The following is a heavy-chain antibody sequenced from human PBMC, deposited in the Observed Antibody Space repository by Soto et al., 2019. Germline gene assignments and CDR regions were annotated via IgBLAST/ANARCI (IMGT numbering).Heavy chain of an antibody. Sequence: EVQLLESGGGLVQPGESLRLSCAFSGFIFGNYMMTWVRQAPGKGLEWVSTIRDGGESTYYADSVKGRCTISRDNTKNTLYLQMDSLGVEYTAVYYCAPHVHCSGGSCHYDAFDIRGQGTMVTVSS. CDR1: GFIFGNYM. D-gene: IGHD2-15*01. CDR3: APHVHCSGGSCHYDAFDI. CDR2: IRDGGEST. J-gene: IGHJ3*02. V-gene: IGHV3-23*01.